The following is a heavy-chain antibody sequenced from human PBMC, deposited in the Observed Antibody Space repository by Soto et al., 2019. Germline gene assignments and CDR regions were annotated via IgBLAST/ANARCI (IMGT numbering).Heavy chain of an antibody. J-gene: IGHJ6*02. CDR1: GGTFSSYA. V-gene: IGHV1-69*01. Sequence: QVQRVQSGAEVKKPGSSVKVSCKASGGTFSSYAISWVRQRPGQGLEWMGGVIPISGTANYAQKFQGRVTITADESTSTAYMELSSLRSEDTAVYYCARSQGSSTSLEIYYYYYYGMDVWGQGTTVTVSS. CDR2: VIPISGTA. D-gene: IGHD2-2*01. CDR3: ARSQGSSTSLEIYYYYYYGMDV.